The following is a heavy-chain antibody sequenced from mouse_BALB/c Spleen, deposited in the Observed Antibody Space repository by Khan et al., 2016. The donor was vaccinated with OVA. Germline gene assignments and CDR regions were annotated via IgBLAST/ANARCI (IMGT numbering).Heavy chain of an antibody. CDR1: GFSLTSYG. V-gene: IGHV2-9*02. CDR3: ARECYYGSISYYFDY. J-gene: IGHJ2*01. D-gene: IGHD1-1*01. Sequence: VQLQESGPGLVAPSQSLSITCTVSGFSLTSYGVHWVRQPPGKGLEWLGVIWAGGSTNYNSALMSRLSISKDNSKSQVFLKMNSLQTDDTAMYYCARECYYGSISYYFDYWGQGTTLTVSS. CDR2: IWAGGST.